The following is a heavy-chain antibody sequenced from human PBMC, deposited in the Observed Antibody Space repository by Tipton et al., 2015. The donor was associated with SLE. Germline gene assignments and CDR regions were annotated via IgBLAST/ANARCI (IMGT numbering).Heavy chain of an antibody. J-gene: IGHJ3*02. CDR3: ARRRYYDSSGYHYLVAFDI. CDR2: ISYSGST. D-gene: IGHD3-22*01. Sequence: TLSLTCTVSGGSISSGAYFWSWLRQHPGKGLEWIGYISYSGSTYYNPSLKSRLTISVDTSKNQFSLRLNSVTTADTAVYFCARRRYYDSSGYHYLVAFDIWGQGTTVTVSS. V-gene: IGHV4-31*03. CDR1: GGSISSGAYF.